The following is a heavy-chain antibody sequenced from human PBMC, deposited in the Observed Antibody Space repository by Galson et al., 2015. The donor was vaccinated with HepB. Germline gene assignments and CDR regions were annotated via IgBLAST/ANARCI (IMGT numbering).Heavy chain of an antibody. J-gene: IGHJ4*02. CDR1: GFAFDDYA. CDR2: IGWKSGSV. D-gene: IGHD2-2*01. CDR3: ARGGSKRLWEWYQRLPDFDD. Sequence: SLRLPCAASGFAFDDYAMHWVRQAPGKGLEWVSGIGWKSGSVGYADSVVGRFTSSRDNAENSLYLQMNSLRAEVTALYYCARGGSKRLWEWYQRLPDFDDWGQGTLVTVSS. V-gene: IGHV3-9*01.